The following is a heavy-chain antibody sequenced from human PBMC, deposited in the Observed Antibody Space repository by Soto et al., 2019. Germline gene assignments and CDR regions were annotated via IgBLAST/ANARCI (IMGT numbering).Heavy chain of an antibody. CDR3: AKGRGDFWSGYLNWFDP. V-gene: IGHV3-23*01. D-gene: IGHD3-3*01. CDR1: GFTFSSYA. Sequence: EVQLLESGGGLVQPGGSLRLSCAASGFTFSSYAMSWVRQAPGKGLEWVSAISGSAGSTYYADSVRGRFTISRDNSKTTLYLQMNSLRVEETAVYYCAKGRGDFWSGYLNWFDPWGQGTLVTVSS. J-gene: IGHJ5*02. CDR2: ISGSAGST.